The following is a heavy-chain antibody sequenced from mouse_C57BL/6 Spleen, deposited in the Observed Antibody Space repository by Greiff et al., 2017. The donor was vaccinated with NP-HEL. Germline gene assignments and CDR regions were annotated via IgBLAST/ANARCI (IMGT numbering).Heavy chain of an antibody. Sequence: QVQLQQPGAELVKPGASVKLSCKASGYTFTSYWMHWVKQRPGQGLEWIGMIHPNSGSTNYNEKFKSKATLTVDKSSSTAYMQLSSLTSEDSAVYYCASWYSNSYYAMDYWGQGTSVTVSS. J-gene: IGHJ4*01. CDR2: IHPNSGST. CDR3: ASWYSNSYYAMDY. V-gene: IGHV1-64*01. CDR1: GYTFTSYW. D-gene: IGHD2-5*01.